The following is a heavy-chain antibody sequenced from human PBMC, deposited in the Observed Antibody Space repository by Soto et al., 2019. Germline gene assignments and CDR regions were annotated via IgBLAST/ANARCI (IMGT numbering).Heavy chain of an antibody. Sequence: PGGSLRLSCAASGFTVSSNYMSWVRQAPGKGLEWVSVIYSGGSTYYADSVKGRFTICRDNSKNTLYLQMNSLRAVDTAVYYCARDTTVTTDAFDIWGQGTMVTVSS. CDR1: GFTVSSNY. CDR3: ARDTTVTTDAFDI. D-gene: IGHD4-17*01. V-gene: IGHV3-66*01. J-gene: IGHJ3*02. CDR2: IYSGGST.